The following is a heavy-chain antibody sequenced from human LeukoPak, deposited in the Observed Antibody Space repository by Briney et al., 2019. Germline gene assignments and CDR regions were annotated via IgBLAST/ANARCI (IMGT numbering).Heavy chain of an antibody. CDR2: IYYSGST. V-gene: IGHV4-59*01. J-gene: IGHJ3*02. CDR1: GGSISSYY. CDR3: ARDRSYYDILTPLAFDI. D-gene: IGHD3-9*01. Sequence: PSETLSLTCTVSGGSISSYYWSWIRQPPGKGLEWIGYIYYSGSTNYNPSLKSRVTISVDTSKNQFSLKLSSVTAADTAVYYCARDRSYYDILTPLAFDIWGQGTMVTVSS.